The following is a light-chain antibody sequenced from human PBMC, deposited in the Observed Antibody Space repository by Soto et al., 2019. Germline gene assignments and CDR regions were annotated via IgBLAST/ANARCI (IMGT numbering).Light chain of an antibody. Sequence: DIQMTQSPSSVSASVGDRFTIACRSSQGIGTWLAWYQQKPGKGPNLLIYAASSLESGVPSRFSGSGSGTDFTLTISSLQSEDLAVYYCQQYNNWPKWTFGQGTKVDIK. V-gene: IGKV1-12*01. CDR2: AAS. J-gene: IGKJ1*01. CDR3: QQYNNWPKWT. CDR1: QGIGTW.